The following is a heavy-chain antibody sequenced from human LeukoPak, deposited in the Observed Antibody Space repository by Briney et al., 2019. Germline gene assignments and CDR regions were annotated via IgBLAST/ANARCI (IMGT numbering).Heavy chain of an antibody. Sequence: GGSLRLSCAASGFTFSSYSMNWVRQAPGKGLEWVSSISSSSSYIYYADSVKGRFTNSRDNAKNSLYLQMNSLRAEDTAVYYCARDVPGLQYYFDYWGQGTLVTVSS. D-gene: IGHD4-11*01. J-gene: IGHJ4*02. CDR2: ISSSSSYI. CDR3: ARDVPGLQYYFDY. CDR1: GFTFSSYS. V-gene: IGHV3-21*01.